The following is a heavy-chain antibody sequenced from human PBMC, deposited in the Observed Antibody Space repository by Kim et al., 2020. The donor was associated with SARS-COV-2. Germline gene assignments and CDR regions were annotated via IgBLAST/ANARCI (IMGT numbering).Heavy chain of an antibody. D-gene: IGHD2-21*01. Sequence: YTQYADSVKGRFTISSDDAQNSLNLQMNSLRADATAVYYCTRDGDGHFDYWGQGTLVTVSS. CDR3: TRDGDGHFDY. V-gene: IGHV3-11*06. J-gene: IGHJ4*02. CDR2: YT.